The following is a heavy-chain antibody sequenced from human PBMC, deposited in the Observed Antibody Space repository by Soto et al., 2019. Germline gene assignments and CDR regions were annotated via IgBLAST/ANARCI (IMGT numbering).Heavy chain of an antibody. CDR3: VRHPIGGTGSSADYFDY. CDR2: MYYSGDT. CDR1: GGSISSNIHY. D-gene: IGHD2-15*01. V-gene: IGHV4-39*01. J-gene: IGHJ4*02. Sequence: NPSETLSLTCSVSGGSISSNIHYWGWIRQPPGKGLEWIASMYYSGDTYYKPTLKSRVTISVDTSKNQFSLKLSSVIAADTAVYYCVRHPIGGTGSSADYFDYWGQGNLVTVSS.